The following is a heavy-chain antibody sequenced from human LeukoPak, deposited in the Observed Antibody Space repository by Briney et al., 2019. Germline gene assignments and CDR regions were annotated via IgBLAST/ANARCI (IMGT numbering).Heavy chain of an antibody. CDR3: ARGYSGSGTYLFDP. D-gene: IGHD3-10*01. J-gene: IGHJ5*02. V-gene: IGHV4-61*08. CDR2: VYYTGNT. CDR1: GGSISSGDYY. Sequence: SETLSLTCTVSGGSISSGDYYWSWIRQPPGKGLEWIGYVYYTGNTHYNPSLKSRVSMSLDTSKNRFSLNLSSVTAADTAVYYCARGYSGSGTYLFDPWGQGTLVTISS.